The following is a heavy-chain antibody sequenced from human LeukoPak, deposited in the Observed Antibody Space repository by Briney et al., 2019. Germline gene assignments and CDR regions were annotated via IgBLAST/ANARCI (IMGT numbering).Heavy chain of an antibody. CDR1: GFTFSSNG. D-gene: IGHD5-24*01. CDR2: IWFDGSNQ. CDR3: ARAIGSWGYNNLDY. Sequence: PGGSLRLSCAASGFTFSSNGMHWVRQAPGKGLQGVAVIWFDGSNQYYADSVRGRFTISRDNSKNTLYLQMNGLRAEDTGLYYCARAIGSWGYNNLDYWGQGTLVTVSS. V-gene: IGHV3-33*01. J-gene: IGHJ4*02.